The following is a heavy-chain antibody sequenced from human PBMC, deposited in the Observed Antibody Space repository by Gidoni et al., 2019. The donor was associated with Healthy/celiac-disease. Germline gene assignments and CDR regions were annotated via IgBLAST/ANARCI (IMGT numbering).Heavy chain of an antibody. V-gene: IGHV3-53*01. J-gene: IGHJ2*01. Sequence: EVQLVESGGGLIQPGGSLRLSCAASGFTVSSNYMSWVRQAPGKGLEWVSVIYSGGSTYYADSVKGRFTISRDNSKNTLYLQMNSLRAEDTAVYYCARVRGYGTAAGRRYFDLWGRGTLVTVSS. D-gene: IGHD6-13*01. CDR3: ARVRGYGTAAGRRYFDL. CDR1: GFTVSSNY. CDR2: IYSGGST.